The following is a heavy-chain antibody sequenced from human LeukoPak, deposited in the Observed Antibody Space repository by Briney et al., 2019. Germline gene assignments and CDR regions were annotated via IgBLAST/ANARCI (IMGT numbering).Heavy chain of an antibody. CDR1: GGSISSYY. V-gene: IGHV4-59*01. D-gene: IGHD6-13*01. CDR2: LYYSGST. Sequence: SETLSLTCTVSGGSISSYYWSWIRQPPGKGLEWIGHLYYSGSTNYNPSLKSRVTISVDTSKNQFSLKVSYVTAADTAVYYRARDTSSWPTLEYWGQGTLVTVSS. CDR3: ARDTSSWPTLEY. J-gene: IGHJ4*02.